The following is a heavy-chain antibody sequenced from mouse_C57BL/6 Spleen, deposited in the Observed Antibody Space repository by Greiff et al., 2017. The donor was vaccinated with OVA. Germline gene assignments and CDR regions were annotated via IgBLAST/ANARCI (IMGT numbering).Heavy chain of an antibody. CDR3: ARYDYDGAMDY. J-gene: IGHJ4*01. V-gene: IGHV2-6*01. Sequence: VMLVESGPGLVAPSQSLSITCTVSGFSLTSYGVDWVRQSPGKGLEWLGVIWGVGSTNYNSALKSRLSISKDNSKSQVFLKMNSLQTDDTAMYYCARYDYDGAMDYWGQGTSVTVSS. CDR2: IWGVGST. D-gene: IGHD2-4*01. CDR1: GFSLTSYG.